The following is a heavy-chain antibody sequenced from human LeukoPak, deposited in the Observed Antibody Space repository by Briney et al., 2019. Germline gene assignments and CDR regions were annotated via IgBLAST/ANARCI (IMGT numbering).Heavy chain of an antibody. CDR1: GGSISSYY. V-gene: IGHV4-39*07. J-gene: IGHJ4*02. CDR3: ARDGFLAVDY. Sequence: SETLSLTCTVSGGSISSYYWGWIRQPPGKGLEWIGNIYYSGNTYYNPSLESRVTISVDTSKNQFSLKLTSMTAADTAVYYCARDGFLAVDYWGQGTLVTVSS. D-gene: IGHD3-3*01. CDR2: IYYSGNT.